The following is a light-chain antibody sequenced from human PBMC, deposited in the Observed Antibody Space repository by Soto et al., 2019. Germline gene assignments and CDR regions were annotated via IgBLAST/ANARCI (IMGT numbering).Light chain of an antibody. J-gene: IGLJ2*01. CDR1: GSDVGGYNY. V-gene: IGLV2-8*01. CDR3: GSFAASKNLL. CDR2: DVS. Sequence: QSALTQPPSASGSPGQSVTISCTGTGSDVGGYNYVSWYQQHPGKAPKLVIFDVSRRPSGVPDRFSGSKSGNTASLTVSGLQAEDEADYYCGSFAASKNLLFGRGTKVTVL.